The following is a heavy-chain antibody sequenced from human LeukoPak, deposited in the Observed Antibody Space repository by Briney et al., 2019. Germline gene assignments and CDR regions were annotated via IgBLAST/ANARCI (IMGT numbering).Heavy chain of an antibody. CDR3: AREMELELNSFDY. D-gene: IGHD1-26*01. V-gene: IGHV4-34*01. CDR1: GGSFSGYY. CDR2: INHSGST. Sequence: PSETLSLTCAVYGGSFSGYYWSWIRQPPGKGLEWIGEINHSGSTNYNPSLKSRVTISVDTSKNQFSVKLSSVTAADTAVYYCAREMELELNSFDYWGQGTLVTVSS. J-gene: IGHJ4*02.